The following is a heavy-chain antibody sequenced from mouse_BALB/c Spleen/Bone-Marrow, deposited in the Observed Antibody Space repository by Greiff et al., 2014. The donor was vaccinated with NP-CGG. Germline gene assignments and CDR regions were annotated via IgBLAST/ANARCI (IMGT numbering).Heavy chain of an antibody. CDR3: AIYYYGSSGFAH. CDR1: GFNIKDTY. J-gene: IGHJ3*01. D-gene: IGHD1-1*01. CDR2: IDPANGNT. Sequence: EVQLQQSGAELVKPGASVKLSCTASGFNIKDTYMHWVKQRPEQGLEWIGRIDPANGNTKYDPKFQGKATITADTSPNTAYLQLSSLTSEDTAVYYCAIYYYGSSGFAHWGQGTLVTVSA. V-gene: IGHV14-3*02.